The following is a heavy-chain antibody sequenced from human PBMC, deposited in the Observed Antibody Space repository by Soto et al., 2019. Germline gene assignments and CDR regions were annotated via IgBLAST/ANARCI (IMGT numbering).Heavy chain of an antibody. V-gene: IGHV3-49*03. CDR2: IRSKAYGGTT. D-gene: IGHD4-17*01. J-gene: IGHJ6*02. CDR3: ARDVASYDYGDFYGMDV. Sequence: GSLRLSCTASGFTFVDYTMAWFRQAPGGGLEWVSFIRSKAYGGTTEYAASVKGRFTISRDDSKSIAYLQMNRLQSEDTAVYYCARDVASYDYGDFYGMDVWGQGTTVTVSS. CDR1: GFTFVDYT.